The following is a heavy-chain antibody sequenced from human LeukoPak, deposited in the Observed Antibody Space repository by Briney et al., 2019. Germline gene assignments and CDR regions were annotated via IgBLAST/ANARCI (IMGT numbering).Heavy chain of an antibody. Sequence: PSETLSLTCTVSGGSISSYYGSWIRQPPGKGLEWIGYIYYRGSTNYNPSLKSRVTISVDTSKNQFSLKLSSVTAADTAVYYCAREGCSGGSCYLGPYYFDYWGQGTLVTVSS. CDR2: IYYRGST. V-gene: IGHV4-59*01. J-gene: IGHJ4*02. CDR1: GGSISSYY. CDR3: AREGCSGGSCYLGPYYFDY. D-gene: IGHD2-15*01.